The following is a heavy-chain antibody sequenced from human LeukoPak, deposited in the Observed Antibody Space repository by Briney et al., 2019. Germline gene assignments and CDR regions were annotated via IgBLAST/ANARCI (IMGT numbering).Heavy chain of an antibody. CDR3: ARTEGRGHTIFGVVIDYYFDY. CDR2: IYYSGST. D-gene: IGHD3-3*01. CDR1: GGSISSYY. V-gene: IGHV4-59*12. J-gene: IGHJ4*02. Sequence: PSETLSLTCTVSGGSISSYYWSWIRQPPGKGLEWIGYIYYSGSTNYNPSLKSRVTISVDTSKNQFSLKLSSVTAADTAVYYCARTEGRGHTIFGVVIDYYFDYWGQGTLVTVSS.